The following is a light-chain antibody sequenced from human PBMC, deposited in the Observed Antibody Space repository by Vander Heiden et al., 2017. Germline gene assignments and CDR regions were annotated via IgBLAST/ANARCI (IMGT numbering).Light chain of an antibody. J-gene: IGKJ1*01. CDR2: DAS. Sequence: DIQMTQSPSTLSASVGDRVTITCRASQSISSWLAWYQQKPGKAPKLLIYDASSLESGVPSRFSGSGSGTEFTFTISSLQPDDFATYYCRQDNSSPWTFGQGTKVEIK. V-gene: IGKV1-5*01. CDR1: QSISSW. CDR3: RQDNSSPWT.